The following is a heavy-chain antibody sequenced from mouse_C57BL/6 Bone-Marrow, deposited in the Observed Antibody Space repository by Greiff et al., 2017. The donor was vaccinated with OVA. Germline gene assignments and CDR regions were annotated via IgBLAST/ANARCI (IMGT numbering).Heavy chain of an antibody. CDR3: ARHEEGYCYFDY. V-gene: IGHV1-62-2*01. CDR2: FYPGSGSI. CDR1: VYTFTEYS. J-gene: IGHJ2*01. D-gene: IGHD3-1*01. Sequence: QVQLQQSGAELVNPGASVKLSCKASVYTFTEYSIHWVKQRSGQGLEWIGWFYPGSGSIKYNEKFKDKATLTADKSSSTVYMELSRLTSEDSAVYFCARHEEGYCYFDYWGQGTTLTVSS.